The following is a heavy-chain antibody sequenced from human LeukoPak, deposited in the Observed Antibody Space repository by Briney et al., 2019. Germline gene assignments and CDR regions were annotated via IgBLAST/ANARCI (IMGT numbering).Heavy chain of an antibody. Sequence: GGSLRLSCAASGFTFSSYSMNWVRQAPGMGLEWVSSITPSTAYIYYADSVKGRFIISRDNANNSLSLQMNSLRAEDTAVYYCASASGDSGWYPAFDYWGQGTLVTVSS. CDR3: ASASGDSGWYPAFDY. J-gene: IGHJ4*02. CDR2: ITPSTAYI. CDR1: GFTFSSYS. V-gene: IGHV3-21*01. D-gene: IGHD6-19*01.